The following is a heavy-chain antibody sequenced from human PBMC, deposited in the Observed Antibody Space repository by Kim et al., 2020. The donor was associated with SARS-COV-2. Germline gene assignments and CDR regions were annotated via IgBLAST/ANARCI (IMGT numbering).Heavy chain of an antibody. J-gene: IGHJ4*02. Sequence: GGSLRLSCAASGFMFRSYWMTWVRQAPGKGLEWVANIKPDGSEAYYMDSVRGRFTISRDNAKNLLYLQMNTLRAEDTAVYYSASTLRRDHWGQGTLVTVSS. V-gene: IGHV3-7*05. CDR3: ASTLRRDH. CDR2: IKPDGSEA. D-gene: IGHD5-12*01. CDR1: GFMFRSYW.